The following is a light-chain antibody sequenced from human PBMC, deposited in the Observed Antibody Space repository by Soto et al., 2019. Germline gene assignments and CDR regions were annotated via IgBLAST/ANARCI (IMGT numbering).Light chain of an antibody. J-gene: IGLJ1*01. V-gene: IGLV2-8*01. CDR3: SSYTSSSTRV. Sequence: QSVLTQPPSASGSPGQSVTISCTGTSGDVGAYDYVSWYQQHPGKAPKLLIYEVTKRPLGVPDRFSGSKSGNTASLTISGLQAEDEADYYCSSYTSSSTRVFGTGTKVTVL. CDR1: SGDVGAYDY. CDR2: EVT.